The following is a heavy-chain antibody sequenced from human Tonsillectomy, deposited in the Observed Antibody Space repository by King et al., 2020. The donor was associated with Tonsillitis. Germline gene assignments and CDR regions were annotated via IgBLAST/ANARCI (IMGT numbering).Heavy chain of an antibody. Sequence: EVQLVESGGGLVQPGGSLRVSCAASGFTLGSYWMSWVRQAPGKGLEWVANIREDGSDKYYVDSVKGRFTVSRDDAKNSVYLQMNSLRVEDTALYYFARIGVRGGTRDWTGFHYLDPGSLVTVSS. D-gene: IGHD2-21*02. J-gene: IGHJ4*02. V-gene: IGHV3-7*03. CDR1: GFTLGSYW. CDR2: IREDGSDK. CDR3: ARIGVRGGTRDWTGFHY.